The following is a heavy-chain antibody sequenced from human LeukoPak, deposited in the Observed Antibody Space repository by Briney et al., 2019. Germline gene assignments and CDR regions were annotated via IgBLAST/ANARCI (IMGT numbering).Heavy chain of an antibody. J-gene: IGHJ3*02. CDR2: INPNSGGT. CDR1: GYTFTGYY. CDR3: AREKVVLMVYASEDAFDI. V-gene: IGHV1-2*02. D-gene: IGHD2-8*01. Sequence: ASVKVSCKASGYTFTGYYMHWLRQAPGQGLEWMGWINPNSGGTNYAQKFQGRVTMTRDTSISTAYMELSRLRSDDTAVYYCAREKVVLMVYASEDAFDIWGQGTMVTVSS.